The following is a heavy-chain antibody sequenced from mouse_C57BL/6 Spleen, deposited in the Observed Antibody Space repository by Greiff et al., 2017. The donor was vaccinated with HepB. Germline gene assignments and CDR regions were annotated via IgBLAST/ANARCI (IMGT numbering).Heavy chain of an antibody. D-gene: IGHD2-4*01. CDR3: ARGGGLRHAMDY. J-gene: IGHJ4*01. Sequence: QVQLQQPGAELVRPGSSVKLSCKASGYTFTSYWMHWVKQRPIQGLEWIGNIDPSDSETHYNQKFKDKATLTVDKSSSTAYMQLSSLTSEDSAVYYCARGGGLRHAMDYWGQGTSVTVSS. CDR2: IDPSDSET. V-gene: IGHV1-52*01. CDR1: GYTFTSYW.